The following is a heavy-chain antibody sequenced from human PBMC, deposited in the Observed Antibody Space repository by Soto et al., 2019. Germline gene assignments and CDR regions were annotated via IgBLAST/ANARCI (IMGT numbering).Heavy chain of an antibody. CDR3: ARDEGYYDYVWGSYRSDYAFDI. Sequence: HPGGSLRLSCAASGFTVSSNYMSWVRQAPGKGPEWVSVIYTGGSTYYADSVKGRFTISRDNSKNTLYLHMNSLRAEDTAVYYCARDEGYYDYVWGSYRSDYAFDIWGQGTMVTVSS. J-gene: IGHJ3*02. D-gene: IGHD3-16*02. CDR2: IYTGGST. CDR1: GFTVSSNY. V-gene: IGHV3-53*01.